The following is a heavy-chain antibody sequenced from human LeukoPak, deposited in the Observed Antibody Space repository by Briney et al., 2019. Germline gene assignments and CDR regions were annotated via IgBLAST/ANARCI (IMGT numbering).Heavy chain of an antibody. J-gene: IGHJ6*03. V-gene: IGHV3-7*01. Sequence: GGXLRLSCAASGFTFSSYWMSWVRQAPGKGLEWVANIKQDGSEKYYVDSVKGRFTISRDNAKNSLYLQMNSLRAEDTAVYYCARRMYSYGYVRYYYYYMDVWGKGTTVTVSS. CDR2: IKQDGSEK. CDR3: ARRMYSYGYVRYYYYYMDV. D-gene: IGHD5-18*01. CDR1: GFTFSSYW.